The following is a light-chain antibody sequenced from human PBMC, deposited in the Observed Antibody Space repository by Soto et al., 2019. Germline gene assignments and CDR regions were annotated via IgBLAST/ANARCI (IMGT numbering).Light chain of an antibody. CDR2: GAS. Sequence: EPVMTQSPATLSLSPGDSATLSCRGSQSVRTKLAWYQQKPGQAPRLLIYGASSRATGIPARFSGSGSGTEFTLTISSLQSEDSGVYYCQQYNKWPAEITCGQGTRLEIK. V-gene: IGKV3D-15*01. J-gene: IGKJ5*01. CDR1: QSVRTK. CDR3: QQYNKWPAEIT.